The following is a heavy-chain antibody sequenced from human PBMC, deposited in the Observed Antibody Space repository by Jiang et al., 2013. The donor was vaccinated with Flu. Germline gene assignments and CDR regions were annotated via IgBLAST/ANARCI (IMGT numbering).Heavy chain of an antibody. CDR3: ARERGSYGQYYFDY. Sequence: KGLEWWQLYHMMKYKYYADSVKGRFTISRDNSKNTLYLQMNSLRAEDTAVYYCARERGSYGQYYFDYWGQGTLVTVSS. V-gene: IGHV3-30*04. D-gene: IGHD1-26*01. J-gene: IGHJ4*02. CDR2: YHMMKYK.